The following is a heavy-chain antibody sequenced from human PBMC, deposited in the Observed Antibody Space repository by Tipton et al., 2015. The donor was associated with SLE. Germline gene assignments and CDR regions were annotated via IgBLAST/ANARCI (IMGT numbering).Heavy chain of an antibody. CDR1: GGSISSGDYY. V-gene: IGHV4-30-4*08. J-gene: IGHJ4*02. Sequence: TLSLTCTVSGGSISSGDYYWSWIRQPPGKGLEWIGNIYYSGSTDYKPSLKSRVTISVDTSKNRVSLKVRSVTAADAAVYYCANYDILTGYLDYWGQGTLVTVSS. D-gene: IGHD3-9*01. CDR3: ANYDILTGYLDY. CDR2: IYYSGST.